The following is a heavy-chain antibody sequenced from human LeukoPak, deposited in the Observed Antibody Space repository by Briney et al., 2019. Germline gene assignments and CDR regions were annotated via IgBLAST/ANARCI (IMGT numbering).Heavy chain of an antibody. CDR2: ISHSRTT. J-gene: IGHJ4*02. CDR3: ARGGLDTTRGGYFDY. Sequence: SETLSLTCAVYGGSFSGFYWSWIRQPPGQGLEWIGEISHSRTTYFNPSLKSRVTVSVDTSKSQFSLRLSSVTAADTAVYYCARGGLDTTRGGYFDYWGQGILVTVSS. CDR1: GGSFSGFY. V-gene: IGHV4-34*01. D-gene: IGHD5-18*01.